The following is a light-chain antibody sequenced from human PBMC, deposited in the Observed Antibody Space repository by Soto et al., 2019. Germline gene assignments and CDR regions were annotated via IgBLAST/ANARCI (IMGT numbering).Light chain of an antibody. J-gene: IGLJ1*01. CDR2: EVS. V-gene: IGLV2-8*01. Sequence: QSVLTQPPSASGSPGLSVTISCTGTSSDVGGYNYVSWYQQHPGKAPKLVIYEVSKRPSGVPDRFSGSKSGNTASLTVSGLQAEDEADYYCSSFAGSNNYVFGTGTKVTVL. CDR3: SSFAGSNNYV. CDR1: SSDVGGYNY.